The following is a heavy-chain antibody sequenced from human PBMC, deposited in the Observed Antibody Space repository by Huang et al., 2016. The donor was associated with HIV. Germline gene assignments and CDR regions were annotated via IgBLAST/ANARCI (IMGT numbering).Heavy chain of an antibody. D-gene: IGHD3-22*01. CDR3: ARILMYYNSSGYGFDY. CDR1: GGSFSGYY. J-gene: IGHJ4*02. CDR2: IKHSGST. V-gene: IGHV4-34*01. Sequence: QVQLQQWGAGLLKPSETLSLTCAVYGGSFSGYYWSWIRQPPGKGLEWIGEIKHSGSTNYNPSLKRRVTISVDTSKNQFSLKLSSVTAADTAVYYCARILMYYNSSGYGFDYWGQGTLVTVSS.